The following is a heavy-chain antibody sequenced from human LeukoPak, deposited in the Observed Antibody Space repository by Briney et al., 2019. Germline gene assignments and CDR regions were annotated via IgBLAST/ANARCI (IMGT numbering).Heavy chain of an antibody. D-gene: IGHD2-2*01. J-gene: IGHJ3*02. V-gene: IGHV1-18*04. Sequence: ASVKVSCKASGYTFTSYGISWVRQAPGQGLEWMGWISAYNGNTNHAQKLQGRVTMTTDTSTSTAYMELRSLRSDDTAVYYCARGRVGGYCSSTSCYAFDIWGQGTMVTVSS. CDR3: ARGRVGGYCSSTSCYAFDI. CDR1: GYTFTSYG. CDR2: ISAYNGNT.